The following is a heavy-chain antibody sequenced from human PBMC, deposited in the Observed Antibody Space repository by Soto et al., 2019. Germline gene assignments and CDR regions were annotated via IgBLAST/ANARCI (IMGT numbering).Heavy chain of an antibody. CDR3: ARGRSPLAYYFDY. CDR1: GFTFSSYW. J-gene: IGHJ4*02. V-gene: IGHV3-7*05. CDR2: IKQDGSEK. Sequence: EVQLVESGGGLVQPGGSLRLSCAASGFTFSSYWMSWVRQAPGKGLEWVANIKQDGSEKYYVDSVKGRFTISRDNAKNSLYLQMNSLRAEDTAVYYCARGRSPLAYYFDYWGQGTLVTVSS.